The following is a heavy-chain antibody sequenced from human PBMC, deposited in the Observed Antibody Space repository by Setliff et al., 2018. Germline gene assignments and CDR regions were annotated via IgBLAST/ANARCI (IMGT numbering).Heavy chain of an antibody. CDR2: TIPLFGTT. D-gene: IGHD2-15*01. V-gene: IGHV1-69*05. CDR3: AREGVDTRSSTDYRYYMDV. CDR1: GGTFSNYG. J-gene: IGHJ6*03. Sequence: GASVKVSCKASGGTFSNYGVSWVRQAPGQGLEWMGGTIPLFGTTDYAQKFHGGVTIITDESTSTAYMELSRLTSDDTAVYYCAREGVDTRSSTDYRYYMDVWGQGTTVTVSS.